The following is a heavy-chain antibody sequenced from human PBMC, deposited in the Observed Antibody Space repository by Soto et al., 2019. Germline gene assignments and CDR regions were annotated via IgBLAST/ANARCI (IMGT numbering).Heavy chain of an antibody. CDR1: GGSISSYY. J-gene: IGHJ6*02. CDR2: IDYSGST. Sequence: QVQLQESGPGLVKPSETLSLTCTVSGGSISSYYGSWIRQPPGKGLEWIGYIDYSGSTNYNPSLQSRVTISVDTSKNQFSLKLSSVTAADTAVYYCARAPTGYCSGGSCYTSSYYYYGMDVWGQGTTVTVSS. CDR3: ARAPTGYCSGGSCYTSSYYYYGMDV. V-gene: IGHV4-59*01. D-gene: IGHD2-15*01.